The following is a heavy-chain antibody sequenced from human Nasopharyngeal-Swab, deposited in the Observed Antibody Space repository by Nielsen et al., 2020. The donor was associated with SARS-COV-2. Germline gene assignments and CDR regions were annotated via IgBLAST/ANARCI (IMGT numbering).Heavy chain of an antibody. V-gene: IGHV4-34*01. D-gene: IGHD3-10*01. CDR2: INHSGST. CDR3: EGWIRYYSSGSYQDV. J-gene: IGHJ6*02. Sequence: SETLSLTCAVYGGSFSGYYLSWIRQPPGKGLEWIGEINHSGSTNYNPSLKSRVTISVDTSKNQLSLKLSSVTAADKAVYYCEGWIRYYSSGSYQDVWGQGTTVTVSS. CDR1: GGSFSGYY.